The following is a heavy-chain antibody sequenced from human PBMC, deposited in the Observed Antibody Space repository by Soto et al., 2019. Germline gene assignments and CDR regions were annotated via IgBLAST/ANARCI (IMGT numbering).Heavy chain of an antibody. J-gene: IGHJ4*02. Sequence: SETLSLTCAVYGGSFSGYYWSWIRQPPGKGLEWIGEINHSGSTNYNPSLKSRVTISVDTSKNQFSLKLSSVTAADTAVYYCARVSRYELASRGVDYWGQGTLVTVSS. D-gene: IGHD1-7*01. CDR2: INHSGST. V-gene: IGHV4-34*01. CDR3: ARVSRYELASRGVDY. CDR1: GGSFSGYY.